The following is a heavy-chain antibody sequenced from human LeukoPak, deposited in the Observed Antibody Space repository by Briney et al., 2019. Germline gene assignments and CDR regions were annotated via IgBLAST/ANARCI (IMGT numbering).Heavy chain of an antibody. J-gene: IGHJ4*02. CDR2: ISGSGSTI. V-gene: IGHV3-11*04. Sequence: PGGSLRLSCAASGFTFSDYYMSWIRQAPGKGLEWVSYISGSGSTIYYADSVKGRFTISRDNAKNSLYLQMNSLRAEDTAVYYCARDDPIVGASNDYWGQGTLVTVSS. D-gene: IGHD1-26*01. CDR3: ARDDPIVGASNDY. CDR1: GFTFSDYY.